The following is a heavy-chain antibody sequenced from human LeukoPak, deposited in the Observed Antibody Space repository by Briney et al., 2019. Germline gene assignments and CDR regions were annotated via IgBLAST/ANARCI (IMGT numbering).Heavy chain of an antibody. CDR1: GYTFSTYD. Sequence: ASVKVSCKASGYTFSTYDINWVRQAPGQGLEWMGWIPKSGNTGYAQEFQGRVTMTRNTSISTAFMELSSLRLEGTAVYYCARGTTLVRGIIIHYGMDVWGQGTTVTVSS. J-gene: IGHJ6*02. V-gene: IGHV1-8*01. CDR3: ARGTTLVRGIIIHYGMDV. CDR2: IPKSGNT. D-gene: IGHD3-10*01.